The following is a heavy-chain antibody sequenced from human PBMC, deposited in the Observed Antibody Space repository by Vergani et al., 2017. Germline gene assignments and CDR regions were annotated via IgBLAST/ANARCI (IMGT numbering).Heavy chain of an antibody. D-gene: IGHD4-23*01. J-gene: IGHJ3*01. CDR3: ALRSGGYYSGGKVHPLRTAFDV. V-gene: IGHV4-61*02. CDR1: GGSISAGYYF. CDR2: ISASGNA. Sequence: QVQLQASGPGRVKPSQTLSLTCTMSGGSISAGYYFWSWIRQPAGKGLEWLGHISASGNASHSPSLKTRVSMSVVTSTNQFSLTVTSVTAADTAIYFCALRSGGYYSGGKVHPLRTAFDVWGHGTVVTVSS.